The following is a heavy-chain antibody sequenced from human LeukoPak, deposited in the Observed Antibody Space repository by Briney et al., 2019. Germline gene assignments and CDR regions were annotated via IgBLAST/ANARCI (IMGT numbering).Heavy chain of an antibody. V-gene: IGHV3-33*01. J-gene: IGHJ4*02. D-gene: IGHD6-19*01. CDR2: IWYDGSNK. CDR3: ARPSSSGWYAPFF. Sequence: GRSLRLSCAASGFTFNEFGVHWVRQAPGQGLEWVALIWYDGSNKYYADSVKGRFTISRDNSKNTLYLEMGSLRAEDMAAYYCARPSSSGWYAPFFWGQGTLVTVSS. CDR1: GFTFNEFG.